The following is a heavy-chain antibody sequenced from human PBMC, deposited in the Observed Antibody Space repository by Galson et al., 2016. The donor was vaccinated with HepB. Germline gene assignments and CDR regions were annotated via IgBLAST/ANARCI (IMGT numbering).Heavy chain of an antibody. J-gene: IGHJ6*02. Sequence: SVKVSCKASGYTFSSHGISWVRQAPGQGLEWMGWISIYNGHTDYAQKFQGRVTMTTDTSTSTAHMELRRLRSDDTAIYYSARDGPYGPDVWGQGTTVTVSS. CDR3: ARDGPYGPDV. CDR2: ISIYNGHT. V-gene: IGHV1-18*01. CDR1: GYTFSSHG.